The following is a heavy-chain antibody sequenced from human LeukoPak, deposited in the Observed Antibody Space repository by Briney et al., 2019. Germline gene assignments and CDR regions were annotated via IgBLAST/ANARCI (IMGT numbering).Heavy chain of an antibody. CDR1: GFTFSSYS. D-gene: IGHD5-18*01. CDR3: ARDLAYSRLDY. V-gene: IGHV3-21*01. J-gene: IGHJ4*02. CDR2: IRFTGSYI. Sequence: GGSLRLSCAASGFTFSSYSMNWVRQAPGRGLEWVSSIRFTGSYIYYADSVKGRFTISRDNAKNSLYLQMDSLRVEDTAFYYCARDLAYSRLDYWGQGMLVTVSS.